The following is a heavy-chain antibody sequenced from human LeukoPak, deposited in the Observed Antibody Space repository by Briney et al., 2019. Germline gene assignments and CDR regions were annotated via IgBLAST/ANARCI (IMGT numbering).Heavy chain of an antibody. CDR2: ISYDGSNK. V-gene: IGHV3-30*18. CDR1: GFTFSSYG. J-gene: IGHJ4*02. Sequence: PGGSLRLSCAASGFTFSSYGMHWVRQAPGKGLEWVAVISYDGSNKYYADSVKGRFTISRDNSKNTLYLQTNSLRAEDTAVYYCAKQGGYGSGVYYFDYWGQGTLVTVSS. CDR3: AKQGGYGSGVYYFDY. D-gene: IGHD3-10*01.